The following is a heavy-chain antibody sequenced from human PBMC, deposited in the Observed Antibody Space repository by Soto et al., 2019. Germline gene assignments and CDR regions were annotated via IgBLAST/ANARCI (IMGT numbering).Heavy chain of an antibody. Sequence: GSLRISCAASGFSFSDYYMSWVRQAPGKGLEWVSYISSSGSTIYYADSVKGRFTISRDNAKNSLYLQMNSLRAEDTAVYYCARQSAAGRYYGMDVWGQGTTVTVSS. J-gene: IGHJ6*02. CDR2: ISSSGSTI. CDR3: ARQSAAGRYYGMDV. CDR1: GFSFSDYY. D-gene: IGHD6-25*01. V-gene: IGHV3-11*01.